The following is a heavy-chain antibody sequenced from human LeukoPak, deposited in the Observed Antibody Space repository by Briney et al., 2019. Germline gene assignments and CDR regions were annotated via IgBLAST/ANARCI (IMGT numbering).Heavy chain of an antibody. Sequence: GRSLRLSCAASGFTFSSYAMHWVRQAPGEGLEWVAVISYDGSNKYYADSVKGRFTISRDNSKNTLYLQMNSLRAEDTAVYYCARDMTGSHNWFDPWGQGTLVTVSS. J-gene: IGHJ5*02. CDR1: GFTFSSYA. D-gene: IGHD3-9*01. CDR2: ISYDGSNK. V-gene: IGHV3-30*04. CDR3: ARDMTGSHNWFDP.